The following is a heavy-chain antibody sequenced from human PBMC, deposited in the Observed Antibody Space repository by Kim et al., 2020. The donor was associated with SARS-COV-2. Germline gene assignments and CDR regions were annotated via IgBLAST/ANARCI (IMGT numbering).Heavy chain of an antibody. CDR3: ARDTAAAMDV. CDR2: TTNKNKIYTT. CDR1: GFQFTDHY. D-gene: IGHD6-25*01. J-gene: IGHJ6*02. Sequence: GGSLRLSCAASGFQFTDHYMDWVRQAPGKGLEWLSRTTNKNKIYTTYAPSVKGRFTVSRDDSKNSLFLQMNSLQSEDTAVYFCARDTAAAMDVWGQGTTV. V-gene: IGHV3-72*01.